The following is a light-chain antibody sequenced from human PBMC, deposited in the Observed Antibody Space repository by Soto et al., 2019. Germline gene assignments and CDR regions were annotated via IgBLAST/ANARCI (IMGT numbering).Light chain of an antibody. CDR1: QSVSSRS. V-gene: IGKV3-20*01. J-gene: IGKJ1*01. Sequence: EIVLTQSPATLSLSPGERATLSCRASQSVSSRSLAWYQQKPGQAPRLLISGASSRAADIPDRFSGSGSGTDFTLTINRLEPEDFAVYYCQQYDSSPRTFGQGAKV. CDR2: GAS. CDR3: QQYDSSPRT.